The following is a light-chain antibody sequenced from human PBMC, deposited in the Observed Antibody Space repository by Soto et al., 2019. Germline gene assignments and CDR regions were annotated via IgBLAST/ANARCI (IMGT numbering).Light chain of an antibody. V-gene: IGLV2-18*02. CDR2: EVS. J-gene: IGLJ1*01. CDR1: SSDVGSYNR. Sequence: QSALTQPHSVSGSPGQSVTISCTGTSSDVGSYNRVSWYQQPPGTAPKLMIYEVSNRPSGVPDRFSGSKSGNTASLTISGLQAEDEADYYCSSYTSSSTFAVFGTGTKLTVL. CDR3: SSYTSSSTFAV.